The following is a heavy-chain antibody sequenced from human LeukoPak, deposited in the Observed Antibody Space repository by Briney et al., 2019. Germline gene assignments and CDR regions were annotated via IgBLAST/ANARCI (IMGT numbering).Heavy chain of an antibody. CDR3: ARGALKWELPPIWARKSYYFDY. V-gene: IGHV4-38-2*02. CDR1: GYSISSGYY. J-gene: IGHJ4*02. CDR2: IYHSGST. D-gene: IGHD1-26*01. Sequence: SETLSLTCTVSGYSISSGYYWGWIRQPPGKGLEWIGSIYHSGSTYYNPSLKSRVTISVDTSKNQFSLKLSSVTAADTAVYYCARGALKWELPPIWARKSYYFDYWGQGTLVTVSS.